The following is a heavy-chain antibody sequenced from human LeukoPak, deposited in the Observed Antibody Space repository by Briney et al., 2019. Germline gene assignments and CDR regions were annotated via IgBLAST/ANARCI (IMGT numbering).Heavy chain of an antibody. J-gene: IGHJ4*02. Sequence: SVKVSCKASGGTFSSYAISWVRQAPGHGLEWMGGIIPIFGTANYAQKFQGRVTITADKSTSTAYMELSSLRSEDTAVYYCASRMVAYSYGNGFDYWGQGTLVTVSS. CDR2: IIPIFGTA. CDR3: ASRMVAYSYGNGFDY. D-gene: IGHD5-18*01. CDR1: GGTFSSYA. V-gene: IGHV1-69*06.